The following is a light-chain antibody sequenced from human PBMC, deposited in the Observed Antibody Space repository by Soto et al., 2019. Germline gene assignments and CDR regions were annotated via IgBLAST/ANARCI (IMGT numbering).Light chain of an antibody. Sequence: EIVLTQSPGTLSLSPGERATLSCRASQSVSSSYLAWYHQKPGQAPRLLIYGASSRATGIPDRFSGSGSGTDFTLTIIRLEPEDFAVSYCHQYDSSPLTFGGGTKVEIK. CDR3: HQYDSSPLT. V-gene: IGKV3-20*01. J-gene: IGKJ4*01. CDR1: QSVSSSY. CDR2: GAS.